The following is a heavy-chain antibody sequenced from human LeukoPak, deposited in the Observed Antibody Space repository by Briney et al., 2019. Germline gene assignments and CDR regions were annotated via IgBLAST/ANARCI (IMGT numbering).Heavy chain of an antibody. CDR1: GYTFTDYY. Sequence: ASVKVSCKASGYTFTDYYMHWVRQAPGQGLEWMGWINPNSGVTNYAQKFQGRVTMTTDTSITTAYMELSRLTSDDTAVYYCVRQISSYWGQGTLVTVSS. V-gene: IGHV1-2*02. D-gene: IGHD2/OR15-2a*01. J-gene: IGHJ4*02. CDR3: VRQISSY. CDR2: INPNSGVT.